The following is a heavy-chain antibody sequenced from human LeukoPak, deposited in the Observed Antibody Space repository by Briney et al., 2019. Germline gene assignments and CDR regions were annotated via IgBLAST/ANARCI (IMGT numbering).Heavy chain of an antibody. CDR3: ATTARVGAH. V-gene: IGHV3-11*01. CDR1: GFTFSDFY. CDR2: ISQSGSDI. D-gene: IGHD4/OR15-4a*01. J-gene: IGHJ4*02. Sequence: GGSLRLSCAASGFTFSDFYMSWIRQAPGKGLEWISYISQSGSDINYADSVRGRFTASRDNAKNSPYLQMNSLRAEDTAVYYCATTARVGAHWGQGTLVTVSS.